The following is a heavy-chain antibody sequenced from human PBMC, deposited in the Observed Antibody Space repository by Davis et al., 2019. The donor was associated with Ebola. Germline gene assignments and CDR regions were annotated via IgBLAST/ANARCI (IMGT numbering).Heavy chain of an antibody. J-gene: IGHJ4*02. CDR3: TGTTKTENY. Sequence: PGGSLRLSCAASGFTFSSYEMNWVRQAPGKGLEWVSYISSSGSARNYGDSVKGRFTISRDNSKNTLYLQMSSLRAEDTAVYYCTGTTKTENYWGQGTLVTVSS. V-gene: IGHV3-48*03. CDR2: ISSSGSAR. D-gene: IGHD1-1*01. CDR1: GFTFSSYE.